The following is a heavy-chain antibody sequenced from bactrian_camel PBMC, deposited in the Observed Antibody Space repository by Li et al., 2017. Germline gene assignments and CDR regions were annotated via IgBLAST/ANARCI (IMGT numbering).Heavy chain of an antibody. CDR2: IVSDGTRT. Sequence: VQLVESGGGSVHSGGSLRLSCAASGFTVSSYYMTWVRQAPGKGLEWVSGIVSDGTRTYYAESVKGRSTISRDNAKNTVYLQMDSLKSDDTGLYYCASVASGYCGGGFCYSVDFGYWGQGTQVTVS. D-gene: IGHD2*01. V-gene: IGHV3S5*01. CDR3: ASVASGYCGGGFCYSVDFGY. J-gene: IGHJ6*01. CDR1: GFTVSSYY.